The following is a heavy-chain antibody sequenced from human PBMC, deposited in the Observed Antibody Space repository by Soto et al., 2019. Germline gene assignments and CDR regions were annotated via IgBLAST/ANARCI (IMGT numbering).Heavy chain of an antibody. CDR3: ALDQLAGADTALKAV. J-gene: IGHJ6*02. CDR1: GYTFTSYY. D-gene: IGHD5-18*01. V-gene: IGHV1-46*01. Sequence: RASVKVSCKASGYTFTSYYMHWVRQAPGQGLEWMGIINPSGGSTSYAQKFQGRVTMTRDTSTSTVYMELSSLRSEDTAVYYCALDQLAGADTALKAVSSQGTTVTVS. CDR2: INPSGGST.